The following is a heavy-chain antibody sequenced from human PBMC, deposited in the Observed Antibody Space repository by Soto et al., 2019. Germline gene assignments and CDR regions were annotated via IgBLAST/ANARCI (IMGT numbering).Heavy chain of an antibody. CDR1: GFTFSSYG. CDR2: IWYDGRNK. CDR3: ARVQGRWYGSGSYQGMDV. V-gene: IGHV3-33*01. Sequence: QVQLVESGGGVVQPGTSLRLSCAASGFTFSSYGMYWVRQAPGKGLEWVALIWYDGRNKYYADSVKGRFTISRDNSNNTPYRQMNSLRAEDTAVYFCARVQGRWYGSGSYQGMDVWGQGTTVTVSS. J-gene: IGHJ6*02. D-gene: IGHD3-10*01.